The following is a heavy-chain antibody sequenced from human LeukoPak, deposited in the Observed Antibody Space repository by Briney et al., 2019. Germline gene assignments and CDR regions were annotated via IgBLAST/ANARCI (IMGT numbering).Heavy chain of an antibody. D-gene: IGHD3-22*01. CDR3: ASSLYYDSSGYGY. CDR2: ISSSSSYI. V-gene: IGHV3-21*01. J-gene: IGHJ4*02. CDR1: GFTFSNYN. Sequence: GGSLRLSCAASGFTFSNYNMNWVRQAPGKGLEWVSSISSSSSYIYYADSVKGRFTISRDNAKNSLYLQMNSLRAEDTAVYYCASSLYYDSSGYGYWGQGTLVTVSS.